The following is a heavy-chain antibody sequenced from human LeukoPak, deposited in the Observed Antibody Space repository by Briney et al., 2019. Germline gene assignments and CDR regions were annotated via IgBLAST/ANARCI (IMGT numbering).Heavy chain of an antibody. CDR3: ARDRRYSGSETYDY. V-gene: IGHV1-2*02. J-gene: IGHJ4*02. Sequence: GASVKVSCKASGYTFSGCYMHWVRQAPGQGLEWMGWINPNSGGTNYAQKFQGRVAMTRDTSISTAYMELSRLRSDDTAVYYCARDRRYSGSETYDYWGQGTLVTVSS. CDR1: GYTFSGCY. CDR2: INPNSGGT. D-gene: IGHD5-12*01.